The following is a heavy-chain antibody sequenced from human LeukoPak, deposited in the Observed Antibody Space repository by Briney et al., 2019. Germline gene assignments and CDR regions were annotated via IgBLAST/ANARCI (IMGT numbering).Heavy chain of an antibody. D-gene: IGHD5/OR15-5a*01. CDR2: IYYSGST. V-gene: IGHV4-59*08. CDR1: GGSISTYY. Sequence: SETLSLTCTVSGGSISTYYWSWIRQSPGKGLEWIGSIYYSGSTNYNPSLKSRVSISVDTFKNQFSLELSSVTAADTAVHYCAVNSTKHTFDIWGQGTMVTVSS. J-gene: IGHJ3*02. CDR3: AVNSTKHTFDI.